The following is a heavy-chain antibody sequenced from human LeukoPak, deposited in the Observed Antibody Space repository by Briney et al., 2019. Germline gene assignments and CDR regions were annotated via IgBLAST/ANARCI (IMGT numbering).Heavy chain of an antibody. CDR2: ISGSGGST. CDR3: AKGLQWLGRYYFDY. J-gene: IGHJ4*02. V-gene: IGHV3-23*01. Sequence: GGSLRLSCAASGFTFSSYAMSWVRQAPGKGLEWVSGISGSGGSTYYADSVKGRFTISRDNSKNTLYLQMNSLRAEDTAVYYCAKGLQWLGRYYFDYWGQGTLVTVSS. CDR1: GFTFSSYA. D-gene: IGHD6-19*01.